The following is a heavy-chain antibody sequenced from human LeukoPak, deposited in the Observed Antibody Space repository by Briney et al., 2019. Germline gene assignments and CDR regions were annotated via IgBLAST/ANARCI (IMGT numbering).Heavy chain of an antibody. CDR3: AREGLRRAFDI. D-gene: IGHD3-22*01. V-gene: IGHV1-2*06. CDR1: GYRFTGYF. J-gene: IGHJ3*02. Sequence: ASVKVSCKASGYRFTGYFMHWVRQAPGQGLEWMGRINPNSGATNYAQKFQGRVTMTRDTSISTAYMELRSLRTDDTAVYYCAREGLRRAFDIWGQGTMVTVSS. CDR2: INPNSGAT.